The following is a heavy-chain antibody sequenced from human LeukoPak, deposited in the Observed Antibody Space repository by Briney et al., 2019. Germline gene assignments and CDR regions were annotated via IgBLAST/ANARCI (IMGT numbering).Heavy chain of an antibody. Sequence: GGSLRLSCTASGFTFGDYGMSWFRQAPGKGLEWVGFIRSKTYGGTIEYAASVKGRFTISRDDSKSIAYLQMNSLKTEDTAVYYCSRTFYGSGSYYAYWGQGTLVTVSS. D-gene: IGHD3-10*01. CDR3: SRTFYGSGSYYAY. J-gene: IGHJ4*02. V-gene: IGHV3-49*03. CDR2: IRSKTYGGTI. CDR1: GFTFGDYG.